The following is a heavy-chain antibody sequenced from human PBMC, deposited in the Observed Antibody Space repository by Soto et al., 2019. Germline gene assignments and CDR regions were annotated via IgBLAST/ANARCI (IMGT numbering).Heavy chain of an antibody. V-gene: IGHV4-59*01. D-gene: IGHD6-13*01. CDR1: GDSINNYY. J-gene: IGHJ4*02. Sequence: SETLSLTCTVSGDSINNYYWSWIRQPPGKRMEWIGYIYYTGSTTYNPSLESRVTMSVDTSKNQFSLQLSSVNAADTAVYYCAKYRRTEAEGFTLDYWGRGTLVTSPQ. CDR3: AKYRRTEAEGFTLDY. CDR2: IYYTGST.